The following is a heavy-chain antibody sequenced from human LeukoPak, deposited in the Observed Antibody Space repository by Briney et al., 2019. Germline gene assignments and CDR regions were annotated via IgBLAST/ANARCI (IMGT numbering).Heavy chain of an antibody. CDR1: GFTFSSYS. J-gene: IGHJ4*02. CDR2: ISNSSSYI. Sequence: GGSLRLSCAASGFTFSSYSMNWVRQAPGKGLEWISSISNSSSYIYYPASVKGLFTISRANTNNSLYLQINSPTADATAVYYCANWFHGDYGGQGNLVSVSS. D-gene: IGHD3-10*01. CDR3: ANWFHGDY. V-gene: IGHV3-21*01.